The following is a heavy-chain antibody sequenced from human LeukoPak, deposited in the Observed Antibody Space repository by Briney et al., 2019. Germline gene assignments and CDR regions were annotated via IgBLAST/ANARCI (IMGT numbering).Heavy chain of an antibody. CDR2: ISSNGGST. Sequence: PGGSLRLSCAASGFTFSSYAMRWVRQAPGKGLEYVSAISSNGGSTYYANSVKGRFTISRDNSKNTLYLQMGSLRAEDMAVYYCAREGGYCSSTSCYHYFDYWGQGTLVTVSS. CDR1: GFTFSSYA. V-gene: IGHV3-64*01. D-gene: IGHD2-2*01. CDR3: AREGGYCSSTSCYHYFDY. J-gene: IGHJ4*02.